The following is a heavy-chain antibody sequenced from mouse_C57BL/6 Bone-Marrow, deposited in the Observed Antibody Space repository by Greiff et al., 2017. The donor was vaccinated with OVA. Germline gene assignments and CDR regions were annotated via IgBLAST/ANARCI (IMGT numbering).Heavy chain of an antibody. V-gene: IGHV1-82*01. J-gene: IGHJ2*01. CDR3: ARSYDGYSYYFDY. D-gene: IGHD2-3*01. CDR2: IYPGDGDT. CDR1: GYAFSSSW. Sequence: VQLQESGPELVKPGASVKISCKASGYAFSSSWMNWVKQRPGKGLEWIGRIYPGDGDTNYNGKFKGKATLTADKSSSTAYMQLSSLTSEDSAVYVCARSYDGYSYYFDYWGQGTTLTVSS.